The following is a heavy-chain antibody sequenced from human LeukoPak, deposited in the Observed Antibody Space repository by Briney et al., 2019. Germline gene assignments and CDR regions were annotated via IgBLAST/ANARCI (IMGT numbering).Heavy chain of an antibody. D-gene: IGHD6-13*01. CDR3: AGEHSSSWRRGFDY. V-gene: IGHV3-23*01. CDR2: ISGSGGST. Sequence: PGGSLTLSCAASGFTFSSYAMSWVRQAPEKGLEWVSAISGSGGSTYYADSVKGRFTISRDNSKNTLYLQMNSLRAEDTAVYYCAGEHSSSWRRGFDYWGQGTLVTVSS. CDR1: GFTFSSYA. J-gene: IGHJ4*02.